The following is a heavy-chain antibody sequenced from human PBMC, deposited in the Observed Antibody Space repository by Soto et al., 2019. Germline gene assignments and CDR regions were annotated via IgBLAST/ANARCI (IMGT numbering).Heavy chain of an antibody. CDR2: ISYDGSNK. Sequence: PGGSLRLSCAASGFTFSSYGMHWVRQAPGKGLEWVAVISYDGSNKYYADSVKGRFTISRDNSKNTLYLQMNGLRAEDTAVYYCAKTVVVVNLGGYFAYWGQGTLVTVS. D-gene: IGHD3-22*01. J-gene: IGHJ4*02. V-gene: IGHV3-30*18. CDR3: AKTVVVVNLGGYFAY. CDR1: GFTFSSYG.